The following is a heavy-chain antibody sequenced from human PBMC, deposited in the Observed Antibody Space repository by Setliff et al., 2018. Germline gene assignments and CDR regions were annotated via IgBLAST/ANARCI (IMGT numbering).Heavy chain of an antibody. CDR1: GDSITSGSYY. D-gene: IGHD1-26*01. J-gene: IGHJ4*02. V-gene: IGHV4-61*09. CDR3: ARSPSSGAYWNPRPFYSDY. Sequence: SETLSLTCTVSGDSITSGSYYWSWIRQPAGKGLEWIGQIYTRGSTNENPSLKSRVTISVDTSKNQVSLRLTSVTAADTAIYYCARSPSSGAYWNPRPFYSDYWGQGTLVTVSS. CDR2: IYTRGST.